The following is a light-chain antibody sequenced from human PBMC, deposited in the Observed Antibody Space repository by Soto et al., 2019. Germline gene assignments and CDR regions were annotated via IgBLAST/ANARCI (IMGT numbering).Light chain of an antibody. CDR2: GAS. CDR1: QSVSSSY. CDR3: QQYGSSPRT. J-gene: IGKJ1*01. V-gene: IGKV3-20*01. Sequence: EMVLTQSPGTLSLSQGERATLSCRSSQSVSSSYLAWYQQKPGQAPRLLIYGASSRATGIPDRFSGSGSGTDFTLTISRLEPEDFAVYYCQQYGSSPRTFGQGTKVDI.